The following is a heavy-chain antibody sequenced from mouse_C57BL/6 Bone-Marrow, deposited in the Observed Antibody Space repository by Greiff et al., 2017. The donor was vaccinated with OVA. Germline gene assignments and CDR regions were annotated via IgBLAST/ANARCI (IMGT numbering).Heavy chain of an antibody. J-gene: IGHJ3*01. Sequence: VQLQQSGAELARPGASVKLSCKASGYTFTSYGISWVKQRTGQGLEWIGEIYPRSGNTYYNEKFKGKATLTADKSSSTAYMELRSLTSEDSAVDFCARSCLYYGNPWFAYWGQGTLVTVSA. CDR3: ARSCLYYGNPWFAY. V-gene: IGHV1-81*01. CDR2: IYPRSGNT. CDR1: GYTFTSYG. D-gene: IGHD2-1*01.